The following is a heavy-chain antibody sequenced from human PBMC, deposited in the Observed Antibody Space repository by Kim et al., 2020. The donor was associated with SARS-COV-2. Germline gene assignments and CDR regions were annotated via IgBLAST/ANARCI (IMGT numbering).Heavy chain of an antibody. V-gene: IGHV4-59*01. J-gene: IGHJ6*02. CDR2: IYYSGST. CDR1: GGSISSYY. Sequence: SETLSLTCTVSGGSISSYYWSWIRQPPGKGLEWIGYIYYSGSTNYNPSLKSRVTISVDTSKNQFSLKLSSVTAADTAVYYCARVLCSGGSCYPYYYYGMDVWGQGTTVTVSS. D-gene: IGHD2-15*01. CDR3: ARVLCSGGSCYPYYYYGMDV.